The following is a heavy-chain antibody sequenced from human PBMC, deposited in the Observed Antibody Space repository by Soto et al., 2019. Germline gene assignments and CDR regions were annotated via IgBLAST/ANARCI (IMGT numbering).Heavy chain of an antibody. CDR2: ISGSDGKT. Sequence: GGSLRLSCAASGFSFGSYALSWVRQAPGKGLEWVSTISGSDGKTFYADSVKGRFSISRDTSQSTLYLQMNSLRADDTAMYYCARWSYLDYWGQGTRVTAPQ. D-gene: IGHD3-3*01. CDR3: ARWSYLDY. J-gene: IGHJ4*02. CDR1: GFSFGSYA. V-gene: IGHV3-23*01.